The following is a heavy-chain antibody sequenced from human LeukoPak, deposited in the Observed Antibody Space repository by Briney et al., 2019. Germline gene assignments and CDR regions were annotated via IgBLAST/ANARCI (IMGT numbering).Heavy chain of an antibody. J-gene: IGHJ4*02. CDR2: ISYDGSNK. V-gene: IGHV3-30*18. CDR1: GFTVSSYG. D-gene: IGHD3-22*01. Sequence: GGSLRLSWAASGFTVSSYGMHWVRQAPGKGLEWVAVISYDGSNKYYADSVKGRFNISRDNSKNTLYPQMNSLRAEDTPVYYCAKDWRLSMIVADYRRQATLVTVSS. CDR3: AKDWRLSMIVADY.